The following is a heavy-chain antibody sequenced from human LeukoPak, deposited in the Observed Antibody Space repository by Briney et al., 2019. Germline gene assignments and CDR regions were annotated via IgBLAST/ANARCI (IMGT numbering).Heavy chain of an antibody. V-gene: IGHV1-18*01. CDR2: INPENRNT. J-gene: IGHJ4*02. Sequence: GAPVKVSCKASGYSCISYGINWVRQAPGQGLEWMGWINPENRNTNDAQKFQGRVIMTTDRSTSTAYMELRSLRSDDTAVYYCARQDYGAEVYFDSWGQGTLVTVSS. CDR1: GYSCISYG. D-gene: IGHD4-17*01. CDR3: ARQDYGAEVYFDS.